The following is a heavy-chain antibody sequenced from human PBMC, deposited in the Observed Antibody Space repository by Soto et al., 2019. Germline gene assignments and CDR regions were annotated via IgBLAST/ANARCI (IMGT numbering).Heavy chain of an antibody. Sequence: GASVKGSCKASGYTFTSYYMQWVRQAPGQGLEWMGIINPSGGSTRYAQKFQGRVTMTRDTSTSTVYMELSSLRSEDTAVYYCARDPPVLRYFDWSTSGGYYYYGMDVWGQGTTVTVSS. CDR2: INPSGGST. D-gene: IGHD3-9*01. V-gene: IGHV1-46*01. CDR3: ARDPPVLRYFDWSTSGGYYYYGMDV. CDR1: GYTFTSYY. J-gene: IGHJ6*02.